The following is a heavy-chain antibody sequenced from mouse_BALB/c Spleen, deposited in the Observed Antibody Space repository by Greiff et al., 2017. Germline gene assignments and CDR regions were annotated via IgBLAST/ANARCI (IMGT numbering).Heavy chain of an antibody. CDR3: ARDYRYGFDY. CDR1: GFTFTDYY. V-gene: IGHV7-3*02. Sequence: EVKVEESGGGLVQPGGSLRLSCATSGFTFTDYYMSWVRQPPGKALEWLGFIRNKANGYTTEYSASVKGRFTISRDNSQSILYLQMNTLRAEDSATYYCARDYRYGFDYWGQGTTLTVSS. D-gene: IGHD2-14*01. J-gene: IGHJ2*01. CDR2: IRNKANGYTT.